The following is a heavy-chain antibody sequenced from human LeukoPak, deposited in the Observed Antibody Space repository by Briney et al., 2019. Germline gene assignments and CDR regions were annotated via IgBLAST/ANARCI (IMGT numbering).Heavy chain of an antibody. Sequence: GESLKISCETSGYTFRSNWIAWVRQVPGKGLEWMGIIYPGDSDTRYSPSFQGQVTISADKSISTAYLQWSSLKASDTAMYYCARLLTGTQTYYFDYWGQGTLVTVSS. CDR2: IYPGDSDT. D-gene: IGHD1-20*01. CDR3: ARLLTGTQTYYFDY. J-gene: IGHJ4*02. CDR1: GYTFRSNW. V-gene: IGHV5-51*01.